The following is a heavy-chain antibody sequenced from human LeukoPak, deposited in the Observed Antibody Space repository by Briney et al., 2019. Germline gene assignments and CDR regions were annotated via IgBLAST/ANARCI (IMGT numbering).Heavy chain of an antibody. CDR1: GYTFTGYY. CDR3: ARDPLYSSSSYIDY. V-gene: IGHV1-2*02. CDR2: INPNSGGT. J-gene: IGHJ4*02. D-gene: IGHD6-6*01. Sequence: ASVKVSCKASGYTFTGYYMHWVRQAPGQGLEWMGWINPNSGGTNYAQKFQGRVTMTRDTSISTAYMELSRLRSDDTAVYYCARDPLYSSSSYIDYWGQGTLVTVSS.